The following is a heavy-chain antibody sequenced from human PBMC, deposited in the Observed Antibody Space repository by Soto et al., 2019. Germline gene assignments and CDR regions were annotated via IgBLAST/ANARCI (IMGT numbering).Heavy chain of an antibody. CDR2: IWYDGSNK. J-gene: IGHJ4*02. CDR3: ARDSGIYSSSWYGGLEVGY. V-gene: IGHV3-33*01. CDR1: GFTFSSCG. D-gene: IGHD6-13*01. Sequence: PGGSLRLSCAASGFTFSSCGMHWVRQAPGKGLEWVAVIWYDGSNKYYADSVKGRFTISRDNSKNTLYLQMNSLRAEDTAVYYCARDSGIYSSSWYGGLEVGYWGQGTLVTVSS.